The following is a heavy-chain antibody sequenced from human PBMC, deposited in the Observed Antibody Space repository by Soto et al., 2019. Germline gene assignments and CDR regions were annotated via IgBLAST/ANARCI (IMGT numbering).Heavy chain of an antibody. Sequence: QVQLVQSGGEVKKPGASVKVSCKASGYTFTNYGISWVRQAPGQGLEWMGWINVYNGNTKYAQKVQGRVTMTTDTTRSTAYMELRRLRSDDTAGYYCARGVGSGSYYNQYNWFDPWGQGTLVTVSS. CDR1: GYTFTNYG. D-gene: IGHD3-10*01. J-gene: IGHJ5*02. CDR3: ARGVGSGSYYNQYNWFDP. V-gene: IGHV1-18*01. CDR2: INVYNGNT.